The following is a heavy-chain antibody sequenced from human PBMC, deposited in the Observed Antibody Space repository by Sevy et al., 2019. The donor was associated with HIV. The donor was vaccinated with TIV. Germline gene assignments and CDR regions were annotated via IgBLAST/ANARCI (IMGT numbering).Heavy chain of an antibody. V-gene: IGHV3-23*01. Sequence: GGSLRLSCTASQFTFSTDAMSWVRQAPGKGLEWVSIISGSGTSTYYADSVKDRFGISRDNSRGTLHLQMNSLRAEDTALYYCAKDRGGYCSGGTCYGDAFDFWGPGTMVTVSS. CDR1: QFTFSTDA. CDR3: AKDRGGYCSGGTCYGDAFDF. D-gene: IGHD2-15*01. CDR2: ISGSGTST. J-gene: IGHJ3*01.